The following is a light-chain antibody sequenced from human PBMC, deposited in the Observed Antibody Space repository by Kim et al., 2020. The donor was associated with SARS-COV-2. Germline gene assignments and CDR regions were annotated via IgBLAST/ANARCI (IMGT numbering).Light chain of an antibody. Sequence: VALGPTVRIKCQGDSLRSYYATWYQQKPGQAPILVIYGKNNRPSGIPDRFSGSSSGNTASLTITGTQAGDEADYYCNSRDSNDNVVFGGGTQLPS. CDR2: GKN. CDR3: NSRDSNDNVV. V-gene: IGLV3-19*01. CDR1: SLRSYY. J-gene: IGLJ2*01.